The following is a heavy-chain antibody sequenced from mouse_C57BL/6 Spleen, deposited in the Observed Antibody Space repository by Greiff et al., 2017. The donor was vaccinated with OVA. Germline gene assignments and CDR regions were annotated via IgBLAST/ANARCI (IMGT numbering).Heavy chain of an antibody. CDR2: IYPGDGDT. D-gene: IGHD1-1*01. Sequence: VQLQQSGAELVKPGASVKISCKASGYAFSSYWMNWVKQRPGKGLEWIGQIYPGDGDTNYNGKFKGKATLTADKSSSTAYMQLSSLTSEDSAVYFWARKRTVVATDFDVWGTGTTVTVSS. CDR3: ARKRTVVATDFDV. J-gene: IGHJ1*03. CDR1: GYAFSSYW. V-gene: IGHV1-80*01.